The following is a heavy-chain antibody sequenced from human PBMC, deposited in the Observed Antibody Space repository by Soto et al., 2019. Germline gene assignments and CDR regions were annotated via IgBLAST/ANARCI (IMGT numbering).Heavy chain of an antibody. CDR2: IFYSGPT. J-gene: IGHJ6*02. Sequence: TLSLTCTVSGESITSGVHYWCFIRQPPGKGLEWIGYIFYSGPTYYNPSLKSRVTISVDTSKNQFSLKLSSVTAADTAVYYCARLFVLYSCGWYTYGMDAWDQG. D-gene: IGHD6-19*01. CDR3: ARLFVLYSCGWYTYGMDA. CDR1: GESITSGVHY. V-gene: IGHV4-30-4*08.